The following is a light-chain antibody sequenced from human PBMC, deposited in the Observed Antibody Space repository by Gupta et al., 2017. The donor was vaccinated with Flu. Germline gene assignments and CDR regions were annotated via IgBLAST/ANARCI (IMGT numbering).Light chain of an antibody. CDR2: RAS. J-gene: IGKJ1*01. Sequence: DIEMTQSPATLSASAGERVTISCRASQSITNNLAWYQQKPGKAPKLLIYRASTIATGVPSRFSGSGSGTEFTLTISSLQPDDFATYYCQQDSSCFWTFGQGTKVEVK. CDR1: QSITNN. V-gene: IGKV1-5*03. CDR3: QQDSSCFWT.